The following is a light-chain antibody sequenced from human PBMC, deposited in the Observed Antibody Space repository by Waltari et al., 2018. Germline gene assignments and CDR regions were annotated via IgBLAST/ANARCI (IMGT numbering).Light chain of an antibody. CDR1: SSDVRSSNL. V-gene: IGLV2-23*02. Sequence: QSALTQPASVSGSPGQSITISCTGTSSDVRSSNLVSWYQQHPGKAPKLMIYEVSKRPSGVSNRFSGSKSGNTASLTISGLQAEDEADYYCCSYAGSSTVVFGGGTKLTVL. CDR3: CSYAGSSTVV. CDR2: EVS. J-gene: IGLJ2*01.